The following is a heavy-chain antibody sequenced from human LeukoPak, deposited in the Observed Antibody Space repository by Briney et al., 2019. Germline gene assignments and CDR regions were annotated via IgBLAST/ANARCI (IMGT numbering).Heavy chain of an antibody. V-gene: IGHV3-21*01. J-gene: IGHJ6*02. CDR2: ISTSSSHI. CDR1: GFTFDDYG. CDR3: ASSRSGELVYYGMDV. Sequence: GGSLRLSCAASGFTFDDYGMSWVRQAPGKGLEWVSSISTSSSHIYYADSVRGRFTISRDNAKNSLYLQMNSLRAEDTAAYYCASSRSGELVYYGMDVWGQGTTVTVSS. D-gene: IGHD3-16*01.